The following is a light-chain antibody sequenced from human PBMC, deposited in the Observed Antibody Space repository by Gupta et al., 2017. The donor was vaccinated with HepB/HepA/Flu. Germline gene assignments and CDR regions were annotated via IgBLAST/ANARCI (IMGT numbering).Light chain of an antibody. CDR2: VKSDGSH. V-gene: IGLV4-69*01. CDR1: SGHSSYS. Sequence: QLVLTQSPSASASLGASVKLTCTLNSGHSSYSIAWHQQQPEKGPRYLMKVKSDGSHKKGDGIPNRFSGSSSGAERYRTISSLQSEDEADYYCQTWGAGVVVFGGGTKLTVL. J-gene: IGLJ2*01. CDR3: QTWGAGVVV.